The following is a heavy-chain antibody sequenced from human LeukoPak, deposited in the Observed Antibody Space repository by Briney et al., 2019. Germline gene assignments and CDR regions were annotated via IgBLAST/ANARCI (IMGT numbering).Heavy chain of an antibody. D-gene: IGHD2-15*01. V-gene: IGHV4-61*02. CDR1: GGSISSGSYY. CDR2: IYTSGST. CDR3: ARIGWSKYYYYYMDV. Sequence: SQTLSLTCTVSGGSISSGSYYWSWIRQPAGKGLEWIGRIYTSGSTNYNPSLKSRVTISVDTSKNQFSLKLSSVTAADTAVYYCARIGWSKYYYYYMDVWGKGTTVTISS. J-gene: IGHJ6*03.